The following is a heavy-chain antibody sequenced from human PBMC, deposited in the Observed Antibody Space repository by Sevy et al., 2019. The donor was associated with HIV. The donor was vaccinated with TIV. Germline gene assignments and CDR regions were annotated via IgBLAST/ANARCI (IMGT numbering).Heavy chain of an antibody. CDR2: IGSSGSTI. Sequence: GGSLRLSCAASGFTFSDYYMSWIRQAPGKGLEWVSYIGSSGSTIYYADSVKGQFTISRDNAKNSLYLQMNSLRDEDTAVYYCAREAGVGPYYFDSWGQGTLVTVSS. J-gene: IGHJ4*02. CDR3: AREAGVGPYYFDS. CDR1: GFTFSDYY. V-gene: IGHV3-11*04. D-gene: IGHD3-16*01.